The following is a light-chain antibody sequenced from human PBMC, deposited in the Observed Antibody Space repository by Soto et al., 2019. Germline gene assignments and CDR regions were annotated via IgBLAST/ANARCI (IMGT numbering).Light chain of an antibody. Sequence: GDRVTITCRASQSISSWLAWYQQKPGKAPKFLIYDASNLESGVPSRFSGSGSGTEFTLTISRLEPEDFAVYYCQQRSNWPPTFGQGTKVDIK. CDR2: DAS. CDR1: QSISSW. V-gene: IGKV1-5*01. J-gene: IGKJ1*01. CDR3: QQRSNWPPT.